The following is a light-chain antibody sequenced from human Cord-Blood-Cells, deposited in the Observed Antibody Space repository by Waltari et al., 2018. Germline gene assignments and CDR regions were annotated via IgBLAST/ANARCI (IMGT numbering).Light chain of an antibody. CDR1: SSNIGSNY. CDR2: RNK. J-gene: IGLJ2*01. CDR3: AAWDDSLSDVV. V-gene: IGLV1-47*01. Sequence: QSVLTQPPSASGTPGQRVTISCSGSSSNIGSNYVYWYQQLPGTAPKLLIYRNKPRPSGVPDRFSGCKSGTSASLAISGLRSEDEADYYCAAWDDSLSDVVFGGGTKLTVL.